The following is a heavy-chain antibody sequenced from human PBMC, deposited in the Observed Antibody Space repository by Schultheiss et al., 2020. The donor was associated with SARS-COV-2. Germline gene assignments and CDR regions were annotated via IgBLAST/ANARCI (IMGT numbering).Heavy chain of an antibody. V-gene: IGHV1-58*02. CDR2: IVVGSGNT. J-gene: IGHJ5*02. Sequence: SVKVSCKASGFTFTSSAMQWVRQARGQRLEWIGWIVVGSGNTNYAHKLQGRVTMTTDTSTSTAYMELRSLRSEDTAVYYCAITNWNYGVWGKNWFDPWGQGTLVTVSS. D-gene: IGHD1-7*01. CDR1: GFTFTSSA. CDR3: AITNWNYGVWGKNWFDP.